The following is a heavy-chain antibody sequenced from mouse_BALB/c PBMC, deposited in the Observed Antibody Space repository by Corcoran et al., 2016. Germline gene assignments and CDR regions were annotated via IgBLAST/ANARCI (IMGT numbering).Heavy chain of an antibody. D-gene: IGHD2-1*01. CDR2: INPSNDGT. CDR3: ARGDGNYVGAMDY. Sequence: EVQLQQSGPELVKPGASVKMSCKASGYTFTSYVMHWVKQKPGQGLEWIGYINPSNDGTKYNEKFTGKATLTSDKSSSTSYMELSILTSEDSAVYYCARGDGNYVGAMDYWGQGTSVTVSS. CDR1: GYTFTSYV. J-gene: IGHJ4*01. V-gene: IGHV1S136*01.